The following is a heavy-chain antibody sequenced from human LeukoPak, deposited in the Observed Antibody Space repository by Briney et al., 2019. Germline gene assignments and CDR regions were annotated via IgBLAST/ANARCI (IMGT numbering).Heavy chain of an antibody. Sequence: ASVKVSCKASGYTFTSYYTHWVRQAPGQGLEWMGIINPSGGSTSYAQKFQGRVTMTRDTSTSTVYMELSSLRSEDTAVYYCAISFPHFGYYTGYYFDYWGQGTLVTVSS. V-gene: IGHV1-46*01. CDR1: GYTFTSYY. D-gene: IGHD3-3*01. CDR3: AISFPHFGYYTGYYFDY. CDR2: INPSGGST. J-gene: IGHJ4*02.